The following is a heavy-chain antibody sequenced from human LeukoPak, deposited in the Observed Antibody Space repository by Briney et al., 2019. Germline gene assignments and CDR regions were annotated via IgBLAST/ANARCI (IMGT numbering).Heavy chain of an antibody. CDR1: GFTFSSYA. CDR3: ARDLGEEGATTGYFDY. CDR2: ISSNGGST. D-gene: IGHD1-26*01. V-gene: IGHV3-64*01. Sequence: GGSLRLSCAASGFTFSSYAMHWVRQAPGKGLEYVSAISSNGGSTYYANSVKGRFTISRDNAKNSLYLQMNSLRAEDTAVYYCARDLGEEGATTGYFDYWGQGTLVTVSS. J-gene: IGHJ4*02.